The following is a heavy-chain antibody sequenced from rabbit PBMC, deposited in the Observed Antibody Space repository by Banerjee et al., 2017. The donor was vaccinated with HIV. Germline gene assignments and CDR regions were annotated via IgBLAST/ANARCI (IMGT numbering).Heavy chain of an antibody. V-gene: IGHV1S40*01. CDR2: IYTGKSGGT. Sequence: QSLEESGGDLVKPGASLILTCTASGFTISSGYDMCWVRQAPGKGLEWIACIYTGKSGGTWYATWAKGRFTVSKTSSTTVTLQMTSLTAADTATYFCARDLGASSSGSSIPNLWGPGTLVTVS. CDR3: ARDLGASSSGSSIPNL. D-gene: IGHD1-1*01. CDR1: GFTISSGYD. J-gene: IGHJ6*01.